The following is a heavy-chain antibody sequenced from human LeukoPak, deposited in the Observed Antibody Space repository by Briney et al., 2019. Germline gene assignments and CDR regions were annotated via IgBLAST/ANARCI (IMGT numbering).Heavy chain of an antibody. CDR1: GFTFSDYN. J-gene: IGHJ6*02. CDR2: ITNSGSTI. D-gene: IGHD3-9*01. V-gene: IGHV3-11*01. Sequence: GGSPRLSCAASGFTFSDYNMNWLRQAPGKGLEWVSYITNSGSTIRYADSVKGRFTISRDNAKNSLYLQMNSLRAEDTAVYYCARSIGLTGGGVDVWGQGTTVTVSS. CDR3: ARSIGLTGGGVDV.